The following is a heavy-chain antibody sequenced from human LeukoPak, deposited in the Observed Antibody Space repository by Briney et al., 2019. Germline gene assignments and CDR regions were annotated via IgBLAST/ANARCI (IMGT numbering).Heavy chain of an antibody. CDR1: GGSISSGGYS. CDR2: IYHSGST. J-gene: IGHJ4*02. V-gene: IGHV4-30-2*01. D-gene: IGHD2-21*02. Sequence: SETLSLTCAVSGGSISSGGYSWSWIRQPPGKGLEWIGYIYHSGSTYYNPSLKSRVTISVDRSKNQFSLKLSSVTAADTAVYYCARGKAHLGVTGRFDYWGQGTPVTVSS. CDR3: ARGKAHLGVTGRFDY.